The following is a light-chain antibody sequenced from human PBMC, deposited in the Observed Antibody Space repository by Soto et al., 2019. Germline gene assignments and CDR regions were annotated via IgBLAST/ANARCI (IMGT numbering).Light chain of an antibody. V-gene: IGLV1-40*01. CDR2: GNI. Sequence: QSVLTQLPSVSGAPGQRVTISCTGSSSNIGAGYDVHWYQQRPGTAPKLLNFGNINRPSGVPDRFSGSKSGTSASLAITGLQAEDEGDYYCQSYDSTLSARYVFGTGTKVTVL. CDR3: QSYDSTLSARYV. CDR1: SSNIGAGYD. J-gene: IGLJ1*01.